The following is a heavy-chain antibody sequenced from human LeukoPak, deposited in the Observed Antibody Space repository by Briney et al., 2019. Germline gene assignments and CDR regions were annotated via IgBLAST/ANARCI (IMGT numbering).Heavy chain of an antibody. V-gene: IGHV4-59*08. J-gene: IGHJ5*02. CDR1: GGSISGYH. D-gene: IGHD2-21*02. Sequence: SETLSLTCVVSGGSISGYHWSWIRQPPGKGLEWIGYIYYKGITNYNPSLKSRVTISLDTSKSQFSLNLRSVTAADTAVYYCARLVAVTGTVDYFDPWGQGAVVTVSS. CDR2: IYYKGIT. CDR3: ARLVAVTGTVDYFDP.